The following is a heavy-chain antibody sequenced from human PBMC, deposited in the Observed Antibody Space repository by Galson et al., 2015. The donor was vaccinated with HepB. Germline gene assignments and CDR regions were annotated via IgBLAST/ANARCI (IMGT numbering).Heavy chain of an antibody. Sequence: SLRLSCAASGFTFSNYGMHWVRQAPGKGLEWVAVISDDGNSEYYAASVKGRFTLSRDNSKNPLNLQMNRLRTEDKAVYYCAKDSEYGEIDYWGQGTLVTVSS. CDR1: GFTFSNYG. J-gene: IGHJ4*02. V-gene: IGHV3-30*18. CDR2: ISDDGNSE. CDR3: AKDSEYGEIDY. D-gene: IGHD4-17*01.